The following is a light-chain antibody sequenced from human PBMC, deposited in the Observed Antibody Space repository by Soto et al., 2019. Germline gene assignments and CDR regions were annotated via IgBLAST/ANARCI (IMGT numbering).Light chain of an antibody. J-gene: IGKJ5*01. V-gene: IGKV1-6*02. CDR1: QDISND. CDR2: AAS. CDR3: LQDYSSPIA. Sequence: AIQLTRSPSSLSASVGDRITITCRASQDISNDLGWFQQKPGKAPKLLIYAASILQTGVPSRFSGSGSGSAFSLTITSLQPEDFATYYCLQDYSSPIAFGQGTRLEIK.